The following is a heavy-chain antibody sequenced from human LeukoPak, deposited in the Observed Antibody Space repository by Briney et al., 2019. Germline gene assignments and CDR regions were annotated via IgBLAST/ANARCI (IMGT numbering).Heavy chain of an antibody. CDR2: LYSGGNT. V-gene: IGHV3-53*01. D-gene: IGHD4-17*01. J-gene: IGHJ4*02. CDR1: GFTVSSNC. CDR3: AKCYGDYVRYLDY. Sequence: GGSLRLSCAASGFTVSSNCMSGVRQAPGKGREWGAVLYSGGNTYYADSVTGRFTISRDNSKNTLYLQMNSLRAEDTAMYYCAKCYGDYVRYLDYWGQGTLVTVSS.